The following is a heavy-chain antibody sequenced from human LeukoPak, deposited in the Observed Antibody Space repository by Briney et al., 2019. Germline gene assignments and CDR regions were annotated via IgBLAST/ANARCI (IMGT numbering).Heavy chain of an antibody. D-gene: IGHD3-22*01. V-gene: IGHV3-30*02. CDR1: EFTFSSYA. J-gene: IGHJ4*02. CDR2: IRFDGSNE. Sequence: GGSLRLSCAASEFTFSSYAMHWVRQPPGKGLEWVALIRFDGSNEIYGDSVKGRFTISRDNSKNTLYLQMNSLRAEDTAVYHCVTFYYDSSGSYVHYWGQGTLVTVSS. CDR3: VTFYYDSSGSYVHY.